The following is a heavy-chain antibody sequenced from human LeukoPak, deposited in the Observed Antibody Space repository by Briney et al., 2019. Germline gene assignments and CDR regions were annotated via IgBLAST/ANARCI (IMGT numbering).Heavy chain of an antibody. Sequence: GGSLRLSCAASGFTFSSYAMSWVRQAPGKGLEWVSAISSSGGSTYYADSVKGRFTMSRDNSKNTLYLQMNSLRAEDTAVYYCAKCLGATTQYYFDYWGQGTLVTVSS. J-gene: IGHJ4*02. CDR3: AKCLGATTQYYFDY. D-gene: IGHD1-26*01. CDR1: GFTFSSYA. CDR2: ISSSGGST. V-gene: IGHV3-23*01.